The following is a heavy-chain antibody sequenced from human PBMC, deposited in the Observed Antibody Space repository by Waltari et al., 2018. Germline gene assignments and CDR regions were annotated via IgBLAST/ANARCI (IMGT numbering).Heavy chain of an antibody. V-gene: IGHV4-34*01. D-gene: IGHD3-10*01. CDR2: INHSGST. CDR3: ARGRRAVRGALKNRPYYYYGMDV. J-gene: IGHJ6*02. Sequence: QVQLQQWGAGLLKPSETLSLTCAVYGGSFSGYYWRWIRRPPGKGLAWIGEINHSGSTNYNPSLKSRVTISVDTSKNQFSLKLSSVTAADTAVYYCARGRRAVRGALKNRPYYYYGMDVWGQGTTVTVSS. CDR1: GGSFSGYY.